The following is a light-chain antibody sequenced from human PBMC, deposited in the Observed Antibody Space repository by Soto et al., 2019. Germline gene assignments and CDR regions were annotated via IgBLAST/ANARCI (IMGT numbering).Light chain of an antibody. J-gene: IGKJ1*01. CDR3: LQHSRYPRT. V-gene: IGKV1-17*03. CDR2: GAS. CDR1: QNIDIY. Sequence: DIQMTQSPSAMSASIGDRVTITCRASQNIDIYLAWFQQEPGKVPERLIFGASSLQSGVPSRFSGSGSGTEFTLTISNLQPEDFATYYCLQHSRYPRTFGQGTKVDIK.